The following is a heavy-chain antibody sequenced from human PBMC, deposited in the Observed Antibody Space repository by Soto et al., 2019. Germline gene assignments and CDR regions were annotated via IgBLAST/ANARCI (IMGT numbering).Heavy chain of an antibody. CDR1: GFTFSSYS. CDR2: ISSSSSYI. D-gene: IGHD3-3*01. Sequence: VQLVESGGGLVKPGGSLRLSCAASGFTFSSYSMNWVRQAPGKGLEWVSSISSSSSYIYYADSVKGRFTISRDNAKNSLYLQMNSLRAEDTAVYYCARDHVGLRFLEWLLALDVWGKGTTVTVSS. CDR3: ARDHVGLRFLEWLLALDV. J-gene: IGHJ6*04. V-gene: IGHV3-21*01.